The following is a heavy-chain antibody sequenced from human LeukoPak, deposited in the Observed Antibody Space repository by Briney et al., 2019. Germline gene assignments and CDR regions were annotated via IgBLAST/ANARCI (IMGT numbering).Heavy chain of an antibody. CDR3: ARAHDYGGNSRTLDY. V-gene: IGHV1-46*01. D-gene: IGHD4-23*01. CDR1: GYTFTSNY. CDR2: IYPRDGST. J-gene: IGHJ4*02. Sequence: GASVKVSCKASGYTFTSNYIHWVRQAPGQGLEWMGMIYPRDGSTSYAQKFQGRVTITADESTSTAYMELSSLRSEDTAVYYCARAHDYGGNSRTLDYWGQGTLVTVSS.